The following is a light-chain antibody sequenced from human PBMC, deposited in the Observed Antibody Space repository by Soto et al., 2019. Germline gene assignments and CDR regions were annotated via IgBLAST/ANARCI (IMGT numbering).Light chain of an antibody. J-gene: IGKJ3*01. CDR2: WAS. V-gene: IGKV4-1*01. Sequence: DIVMTQSPDSLAVSLGERATINCKSSQSVLYSSNSKNYLAWYQQKPGQPPKLLISWASTRESGVPDRFSGSGSGTYFTLTISSLQAEDVAVYYCQQYYSSLLSFGPGTKVDI. CDR3: QQYYSSLLS. CDR1: QSVLYSSNSKNY.